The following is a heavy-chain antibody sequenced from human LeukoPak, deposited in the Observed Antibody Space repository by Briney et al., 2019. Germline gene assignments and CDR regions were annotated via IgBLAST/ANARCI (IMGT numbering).Heavy chain of an antibody. CDR2: ISPSGGST. Sequence: ASGKVSCKAAGGTFSSYAISWVRHAPGQGPEWMGVISPSGGSTTYAQKFPGRVTLTRDMSTSTDYLELSSLRPEDTAVYYCARDNSVRDEAWWFNPWGQGTLVTVSS. CDR1: GGTFSSYA. D-gene: IGHD5-24*01. J-gene: IGHJ5*02. V-gene: IGHV1-46*01. CDR3: ARDNSVRDEAWWFNP.